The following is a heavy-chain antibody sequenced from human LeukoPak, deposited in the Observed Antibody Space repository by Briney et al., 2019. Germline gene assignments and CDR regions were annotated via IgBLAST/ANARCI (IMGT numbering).Heavy chain of an antibody. CDR1: GYTFTSYD. Sequence: ASVKVSCKASGYTFTSYDINWVRQATGQGLEWMGWMNPNSGNTGYAQKFQGRVTMTRNTPISTAYMELSSLRSEDTAVYYCARAILWNGAFDIWGQGTMVTVSS. D-gene: IGHD1-1*01. J-gene: IGHJ3*02. CDR2: MNPNSGNT. CDR3: ARAILWNGAFDI. V-gene: IGHV1-8*01.